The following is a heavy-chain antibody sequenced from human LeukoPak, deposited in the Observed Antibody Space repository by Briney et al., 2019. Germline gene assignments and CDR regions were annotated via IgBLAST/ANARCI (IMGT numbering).Heavy chain of an antibody. V-gene: IGHV4-59*08. J-gene: IGHJ4*02. CDR2: ISYSGST. CDR1: HFISSYY. Sequence: SETLSLTCTVSHFISSYYWSWIRQPPGKGLEWIGYISYSGSTLYNPSLKSRLTISIDTSKNQFSLKLTSVTAADTAVYYCTRQWFGELFSVFDYWGQGSLVTVSS. D-gene: IGHD3-10*01. CDR3: TRQWFGELFSVFDY.